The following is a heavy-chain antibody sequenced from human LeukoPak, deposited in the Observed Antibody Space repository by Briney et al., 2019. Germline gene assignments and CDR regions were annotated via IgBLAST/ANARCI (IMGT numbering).Heavy chain of an antibody. Sequence: SETLSLTCTVSGGSISSYYWSWIRQPPGRGLEYIGYIYYSGSTNYNPSLKGRVTISVDTSKNQLSLKLSSVTAADTAVYYCARLFTTVTFDPWGQGTLVTVSS. CDR2: IYYSGST. V-gene: IGHV4-59*08. J-gene: IGHJ5*02. CDR3: ARLFTTVTFDP. CDR1: GGSISSYY. D-gene: IGHD4-17*01.